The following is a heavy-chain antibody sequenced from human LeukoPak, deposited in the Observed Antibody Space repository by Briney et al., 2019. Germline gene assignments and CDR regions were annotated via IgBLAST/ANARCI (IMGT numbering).Heavy chain of an antibody. CDR2: IIPIFGTA. J-gene: IGHJ4*02. CDR1: GGTFSSYA. Sequence: SVKVSCKASGGTFSSYAISWVRQAPGQGLEWMGGIIPIFGTANYAQKFQGRVTITADESTSTAYMELSSLRAEDTAVYYCVRGGGFGSGSYQYPHDFWGQGVLVIVSS. CDR3: VRGGGFGSGSYQYPHDF. D-gene: IGHD3-10*01. V-gene: IGHV1-69*13.